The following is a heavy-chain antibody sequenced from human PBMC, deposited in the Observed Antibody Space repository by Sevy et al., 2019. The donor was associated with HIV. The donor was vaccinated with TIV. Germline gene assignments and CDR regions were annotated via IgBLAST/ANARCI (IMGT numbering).Heavy chain of an antibody. CDR1: GGSISNRDSY. V-gene: IGHV4-30-4*02. CDR2: IHYTGCT. CDR3: ASKRGYNHGPFDY. J-gene: IGHJ4*02. Sequence: SETLSLTCTVSGGSISNRDSYWSWIRQPPGKGLEWIGYIHYTGCTYYNPFLKSRVAMSVDTSEKQFSLKLSSMTEADTAVYYCASKRGYNHGPFDYWGQGTLVTVSS. D-gene: IGHD5-12*01.